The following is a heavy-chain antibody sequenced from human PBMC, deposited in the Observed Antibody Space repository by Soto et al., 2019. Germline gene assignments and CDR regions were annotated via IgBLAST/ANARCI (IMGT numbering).Heavy chain of an antibody. D-gene: IGHD2-2*01. V-gene: IGHV4-59*08. Sequence: SETLSLTCSVSGGSITSSYWSWIRQPPGKGLEWIGYIYYTGSTNYNPSLKSRGTISIDTSKTHFSLKLSSVTAADTAIYYCPTTRYCITTPCYYASWGRGTLVTGSS. CDR1: GGSITSSY. CDR2: IYYTGST. J-gene: IGHJ4*02. CDR3: PTTRYCITTPCYYAS.